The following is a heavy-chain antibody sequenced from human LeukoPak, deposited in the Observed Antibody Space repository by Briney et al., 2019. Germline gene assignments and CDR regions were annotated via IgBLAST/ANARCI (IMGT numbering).Heavy chain of an antibody. CDR2: IYYSGST. CDR1: GGSISSGDYY. D-gene: IGHD3-10*01. Sequence: SQTLSLTCTVSGGSISSGDYYWSWIRQPPGKGLEWIGYIYYSGSTYYNPSLKSRVTISVDTSKNQFSLKLSSVTAADTAVYYCARSKLWFGELLYFDYWGQGTLVTVSS. J-gene: IGHJ4*02. CDR3: ARSKLWFGELLYFDY. V-gene: IGHV4-30-4*01.